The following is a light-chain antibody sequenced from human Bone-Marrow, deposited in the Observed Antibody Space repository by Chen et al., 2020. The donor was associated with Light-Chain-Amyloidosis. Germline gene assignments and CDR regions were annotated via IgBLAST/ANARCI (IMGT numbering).Light chain of an antibody. CDR2: DDS. CDR3: QVWDRSSDRPV. J-gene: IGLJ3*02. V-gene: IGLV3-21*02. CDR1: NIGSTS. Sequence: SYVLTPPSPVSVAAGQQATIACGGNNIGSTSVHWYQQTPGQAPLLVVYDDSDRPSGIPERLSGSNSGNTATLTISRVEAGDEADYYYQVWDRSSDRPVFGGGTKLTVL.